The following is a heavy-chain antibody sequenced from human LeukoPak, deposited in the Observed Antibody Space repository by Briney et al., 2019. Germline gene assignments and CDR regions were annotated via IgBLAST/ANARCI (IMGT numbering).Heavy chain of an antibody. V-gene: IGHV3-30-3*01. CDR3: ARGYSSSWYDDFDY. J-gene: IGHJ4*02. CDR1: GFSFSSYA. Sequence: GRSLRLSCAASGFSFSSYAMHWVRQAPGKGLEWVAAISYDGSNKYYADSVKGRFTISRDNSKNTLYLQMNSLRAEDTAVYYCARGYSSSWYDDFDYWGQGTLVTVSS. D-gene: IGHD6-13*01. CDR2: ISYDGSNK.